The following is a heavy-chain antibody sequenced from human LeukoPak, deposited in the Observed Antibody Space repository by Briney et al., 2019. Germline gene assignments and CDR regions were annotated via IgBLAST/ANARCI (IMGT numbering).Heavy chain of an antibody. V-gene: IGHV1-46*01. CDR2: INPSGGST. CDR3: AGGITIFGVVLRALIY. Sequence: GASVKVSCKASGYTFTSYYMHWVRQAPGQGLEWMGIINPSGGSTSYAQKFQGRVTMTRDASTSTVYMELSSLRSEDTAVYYCAGGITIFGVVLRALIYWGQGTLVTVSS. CDR1: GYTFTSYY. D-gene: IGHD3-3*01. J-gene: IGHJ4*02.